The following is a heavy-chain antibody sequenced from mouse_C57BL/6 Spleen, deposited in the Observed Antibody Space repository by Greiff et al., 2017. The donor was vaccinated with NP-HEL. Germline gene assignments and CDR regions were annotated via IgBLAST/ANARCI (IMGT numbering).Heavy chain of an antibody. J-gene: IGHJ4*01. V-gene: IGHV1-50*01. CDR3: ARRGATVVAPYYAMDD. CDR2: IDPSDSYT. D-gene: IGHD1-1*01. Sequence: QVQLQQPGAELVKPGASVKLSCKASGYTFTSYWMQWVKQRPGQGLEWIGEIDPSDSYTNYNQKFKGKATLTVDTSSSTAYMQLSSLTSEDSAVYYCARRGATVVAPYYAMDDWGQGTSVTVSS. CDR1: GYTFTSYW.